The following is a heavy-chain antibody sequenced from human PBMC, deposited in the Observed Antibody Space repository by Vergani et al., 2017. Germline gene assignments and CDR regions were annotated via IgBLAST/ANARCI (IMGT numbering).Heavy chain of an antibody. CDR1: GFTISDYY. D-gene: IGHD7-27*01. J-gene: IGHJ3*02. CDR3: ARASLGWYAFDI. Sequence: QVQLVESGGGLVKPGGSLRLSCAASGFTISDYYMSWIRQAPGKGLEWVSYISSSDNSIYYADSVKGRFTVSRDNAKNSLYLQMNSLRAEDTAVYYCARASLGWYAFDIWGQGTMVTVSS. CDR2: ISSSDNSI. V-gene: IGHV3-11*01.